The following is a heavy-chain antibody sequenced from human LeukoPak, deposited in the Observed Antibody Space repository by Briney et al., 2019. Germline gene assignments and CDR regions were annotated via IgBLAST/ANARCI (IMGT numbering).Heavy chain of an antibody. CDR1: GYTFSNAW. V-gene: IGHV3-7*01. Sequence: PGGSLRLFCAASGYTFSNAWMSWVPQAPGKGLEWGANINHDASEKYFTESLKGRFTISRDNAKNSLYLQMNSLRAEDTAVYYCARGCYDSNAQLFDFWGQGTLVTVSS. J-gene: IGHJ4*02. CDR2: INHDASEK. D-gene: IGHD3-22*01. CDR3: ARGCYDSNAQLFDF.